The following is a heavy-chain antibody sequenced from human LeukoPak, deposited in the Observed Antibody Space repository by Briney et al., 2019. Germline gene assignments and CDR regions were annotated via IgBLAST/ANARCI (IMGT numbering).Heavy chain of an antibody. CDR1: GFTFSDYY. V-gene: IGHV3-53*01. Sequence: GGSLRPSCAASGFTFSDYYMSWVRQAPGKGLEWVSLIYPSGNIYYADSVKGRFTISRDNSKNTLFLQMNSVRAEDTAIYYCARTFVSGDSYKVGYFASWGEGTLVTVSS. CDR3: ARTFVSGDSYKVGYFAS. J-gene: IGHJ4*02. CDR2: IYPSGNI. D-gene: IGHD5-24*01.